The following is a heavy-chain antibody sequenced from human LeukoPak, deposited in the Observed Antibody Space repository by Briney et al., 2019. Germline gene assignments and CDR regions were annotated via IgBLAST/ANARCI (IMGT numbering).Heavy chain of an antibody. CDR3: AKASKTQLGFGEPPPDY. V-gene: IGHV3-23*01. CDR2: ISGSGGST. D-gene: IGHD3-10*01. J-gene: IGHJ4*02. CDR1: GFTFSSYA. Sequence: GGSLRLSCAASGFTFSSYAMSWVRQAPGKGLEWVSAISGSGGSTYYADSVKGRFTISRDNSKNTLYLQMNSLRAEDTAVYYCAKASKTQLGFGEPPPDYWGQGTLVTVSS.